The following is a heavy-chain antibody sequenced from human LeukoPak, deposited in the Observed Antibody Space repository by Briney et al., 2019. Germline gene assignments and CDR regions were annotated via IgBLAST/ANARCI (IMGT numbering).Heavy chain of an antibody. D-gene: IGHD6-13*01. CDR1: GGSISSYY. CDR3: ARVRAYSSSWYSRDYGMDV. J-gene: IGHJ6*02. CDR2: IYYGGST. Sequence: SETLSLTYTVSGGSISSYYWSWIRQPPGKGLEWIGYIYYGGSTNYNPSLKSRVTISVDTSKNQFSLKLSSVTAADTAVYYCARVRAYSSSWYSRDYGMDVWGQGTTVTVSS. V-gene: IGHV4-59*01.